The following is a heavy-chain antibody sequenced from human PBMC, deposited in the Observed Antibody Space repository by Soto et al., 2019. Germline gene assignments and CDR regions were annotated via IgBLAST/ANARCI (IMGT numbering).Heavy chain of an antibody. J-gene: IGHJ4*02. CDR1: GFTFSNYC. V-gene: IGHV3-7*01. CDR3: ARSTGISGSNFFDF. CDR2: IKQDGSER. D-gene: IGHD1-20*01. Sequence: SLRLSCAASGFTFSNYCRSWVRQAPGKGLEWVANIKQDGSERYYVDSVKGRFTISRDDAKNSLYLQMNSLRAEDTSVYYCARSTGISGSNFFDFWGEGTPVTVSS.